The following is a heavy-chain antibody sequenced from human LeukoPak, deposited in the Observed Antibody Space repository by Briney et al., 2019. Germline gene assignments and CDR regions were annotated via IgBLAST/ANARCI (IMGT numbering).Heavy chain of an antibody. Sequence: GGSLRLSCAASGFIFSSYAVNWVRQAPGKGLEWVAVISGGGSTTIYADSVKGRFTISRDTPKNTLYLQMNSLRVEDTAVYYCASWPVGWYGEDSWGQGTLVTVSS. J-gene: IGHJ4*02. V-gene: IGHV3-23*01. CDR2: ISGGGSTT. CDR3: ASWPVGWYGEDS. CDR1: GFIFSSYA. D-gene: IGHD6-19*01.